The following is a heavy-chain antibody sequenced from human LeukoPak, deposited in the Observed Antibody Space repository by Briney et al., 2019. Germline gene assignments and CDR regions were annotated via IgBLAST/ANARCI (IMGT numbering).Heavy chain of an antibody. D-gene: IGHD2-2*01. CDR3: ARELGYCTSTSCFERADP. CDR2: ISSSSRYI. Sequence: GGSLRLSCAASGFSFSSYNMNWARQAPGKGLEWVSSISSSSRYIYYADSVKGRFTISRDNTKNSLYLQMNSLRAEDTAVYYCARELGYCTSTSCFERADPWGQGTLVTVSS. CDR1: GFSFSSYN. V-gene: IGHV3-21*01. J-gene: IGHJ5*02.